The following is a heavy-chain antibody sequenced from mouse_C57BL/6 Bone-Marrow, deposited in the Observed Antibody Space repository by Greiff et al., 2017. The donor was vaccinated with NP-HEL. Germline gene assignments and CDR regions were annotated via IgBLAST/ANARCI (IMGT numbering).Heavy chain of an antibody. CDR1: GYTFTDYY. D-gene: IGHD2-2*01. V-gene: IGHV1-26*01. CDR3: ARGYGYDVGYYAMDY. J-gene: IGHJ4*01. CDR2: INPNNGGT. Sequence: EVQLQQSGPELVKPGASVKISCEASGYTFTDYYMNWVKQSHGKSLEWIGDINPNNGGTSYNQKFKGKATLTVDKSSSTAYMELRSLTSEDSAVYYCARGYGYDVGYYAMDYWGQGTSVTVSS.